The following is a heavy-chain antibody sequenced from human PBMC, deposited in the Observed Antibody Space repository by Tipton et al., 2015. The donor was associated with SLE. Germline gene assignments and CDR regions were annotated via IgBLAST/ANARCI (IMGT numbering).Heavy chain of an antibody. Sequence: SLRLSCAASGFAFSSYWMHWVRQDPEKGLLWVSRINSDGSTKSYADSVKGRFTISRDNAKNMLFLQMDSLRAEDTAMYYCAGVLTPYYGMDVWGQGTTVTVSS. CDR1: GFAFSSYW. CDR3: AGVLTPYYGMDV. D-gene: IGHD3-9*01. J-gene: IGHJ6*02. V-gene: IGHV3-74*01. CDR2: INSDGSTK.